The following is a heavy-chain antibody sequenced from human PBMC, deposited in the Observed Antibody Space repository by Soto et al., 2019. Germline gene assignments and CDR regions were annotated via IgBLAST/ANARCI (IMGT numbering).Heavy chain of an antibody. CDR2: IYYSGST. CDR1: GGSISSYY. Sequence: QVQLQESGPGLVKPSETLSLTCTVSGGSISSYYWSWIRQPPGKGLEWIGYIYYSGSTNYNPSLKSRVTISVDTSKNQFSLKLSSVTAADTAVYYCARTYYDSSGYLIDYWGQGTLVTVSS. V-gene: IGHV4-59*01. D-gene: IGHD3-22*01. J-gene: IGHJ4*02. CDR3: ARTYYDSSGYLIDY.